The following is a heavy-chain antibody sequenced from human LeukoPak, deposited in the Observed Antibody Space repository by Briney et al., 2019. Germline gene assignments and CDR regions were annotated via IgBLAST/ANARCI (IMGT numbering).Heavy chain of an antibody. CDR1: GFTFSSHA. D-gene: IGHD1-26*01. CDR2: IKNKANSYIT. J-gene: IGHJ4*02. Sequence: GGSLRLSCAASGFTFSSHAMSWVRQAPGKGLEWVGRIKNKANSYITQYAASMEGRFTISRDDSKNSLYLQMSSLKTEDTAMYYCASIRGTLGYWGQGTVVTVSS. V-gene: IGHV3-72*01. CDR3: ASIRGTLGY.